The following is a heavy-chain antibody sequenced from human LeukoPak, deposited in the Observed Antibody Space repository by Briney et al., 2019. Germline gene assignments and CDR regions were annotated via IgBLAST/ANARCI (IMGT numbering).Heavy chain of an antibody. CDR1: GGTFSSYA. CDR3: ARGPKYSSSWYGDY. CDR2: IIPIFGTA. D-gene: IGHD6-13*01. Sequence: ASVKVSCKASGGTFSSYAISWVRQAPGQGLEWMGGIIPIFGTANYAQKFQGRVTITADESTSTAYMELSSLRSEDTAVYYCARGPKYSSSWYGDYWGQGTLVTVSS. J-gene: IGHJ4*02. V-gene: IGHV1-69*13.